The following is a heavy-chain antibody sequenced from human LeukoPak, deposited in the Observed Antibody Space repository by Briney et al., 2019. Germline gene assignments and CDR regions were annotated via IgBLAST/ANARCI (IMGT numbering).Heavy chain of an antibody. J-gene: IGHJ4*02. CDR1: GYTFTGYN. Sequence: GASVKVSCKASGYTFTGYNMHWVRQAPGQGLEWMGWINPNSGGTNYAQKFQGRVTMTRDTSISTAYMELSRLRSDDTAVYYCARDRSGVVPAASWGQGTLVTVSS. CDR3: ARDRSGVVPAAS. CDR2: INPNSGGT. V-gene: IGHV1-2*02. D-gene: IGHD2-2*01.